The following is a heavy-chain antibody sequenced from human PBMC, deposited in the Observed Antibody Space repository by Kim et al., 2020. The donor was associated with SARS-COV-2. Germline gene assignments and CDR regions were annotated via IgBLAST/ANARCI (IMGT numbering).Heavy chain of an antibody. Sequence: SETLSLTCAVYGGSFSGYYWSWIRQPPGKGLEWIGEINHSGSTNYNPSLKSRVTISVDTSKNQFSLKLSSVTAADTAVYYCARGLKKPTLGAFDIWGQGTMVTVSS. CDR2: INHSGST. CDR3: ARGLKKPTLGAFDI. D-gene: IGHD7-27*01. V-gene: IGHV4-34*01. J-gene: IGHJ3*02. CDR1: GGSFSGYY.